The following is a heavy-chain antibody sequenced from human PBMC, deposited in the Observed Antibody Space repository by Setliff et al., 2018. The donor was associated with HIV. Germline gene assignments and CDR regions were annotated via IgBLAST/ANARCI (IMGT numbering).Heavy chain of an antibody. J-gene: IGHJ4*02. CDR1: GGSVSSGSYY. CDR3: ARDLTDYNGVAFDS. V-gene: IGHV4-61*09. D-gene: IGHD2-8*01. CDR2: VYTTGST. Sequence: SETLSLTCSVSGGSVSSGSYYWSWIRQAAGKGLEWIGHVYTTGSTNYNPSLKSRVSISVDTPNNQFSLKVFSLTAADTAVYYCARDLTDYNGVAFDSWGRGTLVTVSS.